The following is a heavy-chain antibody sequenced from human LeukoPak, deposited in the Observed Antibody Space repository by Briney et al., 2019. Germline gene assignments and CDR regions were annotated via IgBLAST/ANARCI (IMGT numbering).Heavy chain of an antibody. CDR3: ARWTTTFLDY. CDR1: GYTFTGYY. V-gene: IGHV1-46*01. Sequence: GASVNVSCKASGYTFTGYYIHWVRQAPGHGLEWLGISNPSGDSTNYAQKFQGRVTMTRDTSTSTVYMDLSSLRSEDTAVYYCARWTTTFLDYWGQGTLVTVSS. D-gene: IGHD1-1*01. J-gene: IGHJ4*02. CDR2: SNPSGDST.